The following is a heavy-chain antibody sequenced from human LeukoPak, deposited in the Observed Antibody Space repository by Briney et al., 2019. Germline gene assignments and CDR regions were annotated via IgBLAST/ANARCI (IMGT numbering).Heavy chain of an antibody. D-gene: IGHD1-14*01. V-gene: IGHV1-2*04. Sequence: ASVKVSCKASGYTFTGYYMHWVRQAPGQGVEWMGWINPNSGGTNYAQKFQGWVTMTRDTSISTAYMELSSLRSEDTAVYYCASPTVFDYWGQGTLVTVSS. J-gene: IGHJ4*02. CDR3: ASPTVFDY. CDR2: INPNSGGT. CDR1: GYTFTGYY.